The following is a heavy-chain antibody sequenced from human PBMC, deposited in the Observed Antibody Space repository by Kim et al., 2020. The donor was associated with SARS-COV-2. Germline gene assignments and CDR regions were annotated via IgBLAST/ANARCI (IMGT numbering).Heavy chain of an antibody. J-gene: IGHJ4*02. Sequence: GRFTISRDNSKNTLYLKMNSLRAEDTAVYYCAREGWYYDILTGYQDYYFDYWGQGTLVTVSS. D-gene: IGHD3-9*01. V-gene: IGHV3-30*07. CDR3: AREGWYYDILTGYQDYYFDY.